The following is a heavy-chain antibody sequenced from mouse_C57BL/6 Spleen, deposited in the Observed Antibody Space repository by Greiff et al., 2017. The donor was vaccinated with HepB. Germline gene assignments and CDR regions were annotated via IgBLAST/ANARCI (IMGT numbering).Heavy chain of an antibody. V-gene: IGHV1-82*01. CDR3: AREGYYAMDY. Sequence: VQLQQSGPELVKPGASVKISCKASGYAFSSSWMNWVKQRPGKGLEWIGRIYPGDGDTNYNGKFKGKATLTADKSSSTAYMQLSSLTSEDSAVYVCAREGYYAMDYWGQGTSVTVSS. J-gene: IGHJ4*01. CDR1: GYAFSSSW. CDR2: IYPGDGDT.